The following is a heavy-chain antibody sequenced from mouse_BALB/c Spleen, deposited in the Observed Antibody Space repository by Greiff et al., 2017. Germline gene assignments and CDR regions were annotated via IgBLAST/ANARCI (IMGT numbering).Heavy chain of an antibody. CDR3: ARALLLRYYAMDY. CDR2: ISTYYGDA. CDR1: GYTFTDYA. V-gene: IGHV1S137*01. D-gene: IGHD1-1*01. Sequence: VQLQQSGAELVRPGVSVKISCKGSGYTFTDYAMHWVKQSHAKSLEWIGVISTYYGDASYNQKFKGKATMTVDKSSSTAYMELARLTSEDSAIYYGARALLLRYYAMDYWGQGTSVTVSS. J-gene: IGHJ4*01.